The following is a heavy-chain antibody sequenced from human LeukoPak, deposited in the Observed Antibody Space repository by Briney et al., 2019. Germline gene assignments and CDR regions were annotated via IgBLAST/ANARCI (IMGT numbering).Heavy chain of an antibody. CDR1: GASITSCY. D-gene: IGHD1-26*01. J-gene: IGHJ3*02. CDR3: VRDGANWEEPNDAFDT. Sequence: SETLSLTCAVSGASITSCYWSWVRQSAGKGPEWIGRLYTTGTTNYNPSLKSRVTMSGDSSKNQLSLTLTSVTAADTAVYYCVRDGANWEEPNDAFDTWGQGTLVTVSS. V-gene: IGHV4-4*07. CDR2: LYTTGTT.